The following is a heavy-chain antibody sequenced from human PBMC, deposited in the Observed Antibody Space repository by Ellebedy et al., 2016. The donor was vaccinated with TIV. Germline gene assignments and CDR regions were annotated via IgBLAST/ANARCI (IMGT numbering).Heavy chain of an antibody. CDR1: GYTFTGYY. J-gene: IGHJ4*02. D-gene: IGHD4-17*01. CDR2: INPNSGGT. V-gene: IGHV1-2*04. CDR3: ARDGAVTTVLDY. Sequence: AASVKVSCKASGYTFTGYYMHWVRQAPGQGLEWMGWINPNSGGTNYAQKFQGWVTMTRDTSISTAYMELSRLRSDDTAVYYCARDGAVTTVLDYWGQGTLVTVSS.